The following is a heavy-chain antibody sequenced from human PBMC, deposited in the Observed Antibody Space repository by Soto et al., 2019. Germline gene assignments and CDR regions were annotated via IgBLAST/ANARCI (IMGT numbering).Heavy chain of an antibody. J-gene: IGHJ5*02. V-gene: IGHV1-18*01. CDR2: ISPYTGDT. CDR1: GYTFTDYG. D-gene: IGHD6-19*01. Sequence: QVQLVQSGAEVKKPGASVKVSYKASGYTFTDYGISWVRQAPGQGLEWMGWISPYTGDTKYPQRLQGRVTVTADTSTSTAYMELRSLKSDDTAVYYCAKTGGWNWFDPWGQGTLVSVSS. CDR3: AKTGGWNWFDP.